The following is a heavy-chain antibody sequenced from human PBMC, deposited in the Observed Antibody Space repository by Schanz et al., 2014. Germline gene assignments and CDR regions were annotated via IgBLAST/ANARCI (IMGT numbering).Heavy chain of an antibody. CDR3: ARVGRDYISSSVLDSLHY. Sequence: EVQLVESGGGLVQPGRSLRLSCAASGFTFDDYAMHWVRQAPGKGLEYVSGISWNSGTAVYADSVKGRFTISRDNAKNSLYLQMNNLRPEDTAMYFCARVGRDYISSSVLDSLHYWGQGSLVTVSS. V-gene: IGHV3-9*01. J-gene: IGHJ4*02. CDR1: GFTFDDYA. CDR2: ISWNSGTA. D-gene: IGHD6-6*01.